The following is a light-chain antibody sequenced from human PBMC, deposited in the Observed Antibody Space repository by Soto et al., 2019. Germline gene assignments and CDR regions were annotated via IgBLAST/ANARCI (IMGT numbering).Light chain of an antibody. Sequence: DIQMTQSPSTLSASVGDRVTITCRASQSFSSWLAWYQHKPGKAPKLLIYKASSLESGVPSRFSGSGSGTEFTLTISSLQPDDFATYYCQQYNSYSMSFGQGTKGDIK. V-gene: IGKV1-5*03. J-gene: IGKJ1*01. CDR2: KAS. CDR3: QQYNSYSMS. CDR1: QSFSSW.